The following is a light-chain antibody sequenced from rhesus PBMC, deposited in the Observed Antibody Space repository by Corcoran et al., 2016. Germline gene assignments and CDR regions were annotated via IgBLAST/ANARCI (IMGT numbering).Light chain of an antibody. CDR3: LQDYTTPYS. CDR1: QGINKE. V-gene: IGKV1-94*01. CDR2: AAS. J-gene: IGKJ2*01. Sequence: DIQMTQSPSSLSASVGDRVTVTCRASQGINKELRWYQQKPGQAPTLLSYAASSLQTGVSSRFRGSGSGTVYTLTISSLQPEDVATYYCLQDYTTPYSIGQGAKVEIK.